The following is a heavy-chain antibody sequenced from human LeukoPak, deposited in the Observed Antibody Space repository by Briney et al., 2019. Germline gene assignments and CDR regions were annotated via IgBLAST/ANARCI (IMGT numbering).Heavy chain of an antibody. CDR1: GFTFSSYS. CDR3: ARRTYSTYYYGMDV. Sequence: GGSLRLSCAASGFTFSSYSMNWVRQAPGKGLEWVSYISSSSSTIYYADSVKGRFTISRDNAKNSLYLQMNSLRAEDTAVYYCARRTYSTYYYGMDVWGQGTTVTVSS. CDR2: ISSSSSTI. J-gene: IGHJ6*02. V-gene: IGHV3-48*04. D-gene: IGHD6-13*01.